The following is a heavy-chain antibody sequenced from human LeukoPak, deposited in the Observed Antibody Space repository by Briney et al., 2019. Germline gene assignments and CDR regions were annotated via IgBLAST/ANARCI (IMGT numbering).Heavy chain of an antibody. J-gene: IGHJ4*02. D-gene: IGHD3-16*01. Sequence: GGSLRLSCAASGFTFSTYWMTWVRQAPGKGLEWIANIKPDGSEKYCVDSVKGRFTISRDNAKNSLYLQLNSLRAEDTAVYYCAKDGGAYGFDYWGQGTLVTVSS. CDR1: GFTFSTYW. CDR2: IKPDGSEK. V-gene: IGHV3-7*01. CDR3: AKDGGAYGFDY.